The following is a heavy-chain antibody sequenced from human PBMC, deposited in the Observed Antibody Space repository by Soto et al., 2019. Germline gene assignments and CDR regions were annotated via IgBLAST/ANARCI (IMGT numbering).Heavy chain of an antibody. D-gene: IGHD5-18*01. CDR2: IYYSGST. V-gene: IGHV4-59*01. CDR3: ARVDSYGYVDY. CDR1: GGSISSYY. Sequence: SETLSLTCTGSGGSISSYYWSWIRQPPGKGLEWIGYIYYSGSTNYNPSLKSRVTISVDTSKNQFSLKLSSVTAADTAVYYCARVDSYGYVDYWGQGTLVTVSS. J-gene: IGHJ4*02.